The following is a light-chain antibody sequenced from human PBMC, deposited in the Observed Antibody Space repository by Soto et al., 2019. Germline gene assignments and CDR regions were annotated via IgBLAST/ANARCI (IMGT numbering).Light chain of an antibody. J-gene: IGKJ3*01. V-gene: IGKV3-15*01. CDR3: QQYSDWPPLFT. CDR2: GAS. CDR1: QSISYN. Sequence: EIVMTQSPATLSVSPGERATLSCRASQSISYNLAWYHQKPGQAPRLLIYGASTRATGIPARFSGSGSGTEFTLTISSLQPEDFAVYDCQQYSDWPPLFTFGPGTTVDIK.